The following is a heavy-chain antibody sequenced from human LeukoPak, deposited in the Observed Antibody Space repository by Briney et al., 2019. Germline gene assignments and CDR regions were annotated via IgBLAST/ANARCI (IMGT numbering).Heavy chain of an antibody. J-gene: IGHJ5*02. D-gene: IGHD6-19*01. CDR1: GFTVSNKY. Sequence: GGSLRLPCAASGFTVSNKYMTWVRQAPGKGLVWVSRINSDARSTSYADSVKGRFNISRDNAKNTLYLQMNSLRAEDTAVYYCARGADTGYSSDSWGQGTLVTVSS. CDR2: INSDARST. CDR3: ARGADTGYSSDS. V-gene: IGHV3-74*01.